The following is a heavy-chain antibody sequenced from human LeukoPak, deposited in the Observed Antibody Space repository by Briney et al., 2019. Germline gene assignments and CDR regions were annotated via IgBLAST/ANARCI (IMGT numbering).Heavy chain of an antibody. CDR2: IRSKANSYAT. J-gene: IGHJ5*02. D-gene: IGHD4-23*01. CDR3: TRSPVYGGTIP. CDR1: GFTFSGSG. Sequence: PGGSLRLSCAASGFTFSGSGMRWVRQASGKGLEWVGRIRSKANSYATAYAASVKGRFTISRDDSKKTAYLQMNSLKTEDTAVYSCTRSPVYGGTIPWGQGTLVTVSS. V-gene: IGHV3-73*01.